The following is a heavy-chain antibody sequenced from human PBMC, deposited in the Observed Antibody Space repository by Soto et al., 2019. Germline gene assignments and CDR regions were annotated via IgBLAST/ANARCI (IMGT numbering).Heavy chain of an antibody. CDR3: ARGRWTQTTADYYLDY. Sequence: GASVKVSCKASGYTFTNYAIHWVRQAPGQRLEWMGWINAGNGKTKYSQKFQDRVTLTRDTSASTAYKELSSLRSEDTAVHYCARGRWTQTTADYYLDYWGQGTLVTVSS. V-gene: IGHV1-3*01. CDR2: INAGNGKT. CDR1: GYTFTNYA. D-gene: IGHD1-1*01. J-gene: IGHJ4*02.